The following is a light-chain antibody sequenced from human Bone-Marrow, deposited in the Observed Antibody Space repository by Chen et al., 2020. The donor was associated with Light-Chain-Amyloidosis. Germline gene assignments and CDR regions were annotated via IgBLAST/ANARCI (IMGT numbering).Light chain of an antibody. V-gene: IGLV3-25*03. CDR1: DLPTKY. J-gene: IGLJ2*01. CDR2: RDP. Sequence: SYELTQPPSVSVSPGQTDRITCSGDDLPTKYAYWYQQKPGQAPVLVIHRDPERPSGISERFSGSSAGTTATLTISGGQAEDEADYHGQSADSSGTYEVIFGGGTKLTVL. CDR3: QSADSSGTYEVI.